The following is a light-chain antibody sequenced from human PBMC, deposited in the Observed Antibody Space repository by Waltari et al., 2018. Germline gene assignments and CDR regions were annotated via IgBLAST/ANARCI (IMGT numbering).Light chain of an antibody. CDR3: SSYTSTRVFYV. J-gene: IGLJ1*01. Sequence: QSALTQPAPVSGSPGQPITISCTGSNSDVGSFNLVSWYQQHPDNAPNLIIYDVMHRPAGVSNRFSGSKSANTASLTIAGLQAEDEADYYCSSYTSTRVFYVFGTGTTVIVL. V-gene: IGLV2-14*02. CDR2: DVM. CDR1: NSDVGSFNL.